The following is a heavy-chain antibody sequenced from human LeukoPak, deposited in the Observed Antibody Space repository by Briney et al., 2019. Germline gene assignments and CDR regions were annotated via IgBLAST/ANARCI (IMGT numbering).Heavy chain of an antibody. J-gene: IGHJ4*02. V-gene: IGHV3-23*01. CDR2: ISGSGGST. CDR3: AKEGASGDYSY. Sequence: PGGSLRLSCAASGFTFSSYAMSWVRQAPGEGLEWVSAISGSGGSTYYADSVRARFTISRDTPKHTLYRKKHSLSPEHTAVYYCAKEGASGDYSYWGQGTLVTVSS. D-gene: IGHD5-12*01. CDR1: GFTFSSYA.